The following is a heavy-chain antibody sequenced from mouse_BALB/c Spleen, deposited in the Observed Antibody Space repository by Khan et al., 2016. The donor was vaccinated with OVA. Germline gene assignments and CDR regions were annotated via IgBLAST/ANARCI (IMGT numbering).Heavy chain of an antibody. CDR2: ISYSGST. D-gene: IGHD1-1*01. Sequence: EVQLQESGPGLVKPSQSLSLTCTVTGYSITSDYAWNWIRQFPENKLEWMGYISYSGSTSYNPSLKSRISITRDTSKNQFFLQLNSVTTEDTATYYCSRGTVGRFAYWGQGTLVTVSA. CDR1: GYSITSDYA. J-gene: IGHJ3*01. CDR3: SRGTVGRFAY. V-gene: IGHV3-2*02.